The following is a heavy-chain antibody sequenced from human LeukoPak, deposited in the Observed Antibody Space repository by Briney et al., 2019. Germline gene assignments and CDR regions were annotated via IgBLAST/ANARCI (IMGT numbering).Heavy chain of an antibody. J-gene: IGHJ4*02. Sequence: KPSETLSLTCTVSGGSISSYYWSWIRQPPGKGLEWIGYIHYSWSTNYNPSLKSRVSISVDTSKNQFSLKVRFVTAADTAVYFCARIVPYNYGYIDYWGQGTLVT. D-gene: IGHD5-18*01. V-gene: IGHV4-59*01. CDR1: GGSISSYY. CDR2: IHYSWST. CDR3: ARIVPYNYGYIDY.